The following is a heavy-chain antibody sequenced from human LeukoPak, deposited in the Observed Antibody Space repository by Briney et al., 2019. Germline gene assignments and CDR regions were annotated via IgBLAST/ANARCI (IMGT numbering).Heavy chain of an antibody. CDR1: GYSISSGYY. Sequence: PSETLSLTCTVSGYSISSGYYWGWIRQPPGKGLEWIGSIYHSGSTYYNPSLKSRVTISVDTSKNQFSLKLSSVTAADTAVYYCAKYYYDSSGSNHFDYWGQGTLVTVSS. J-gene: IGHJ4*02. CDR3: AKYYYDSSGSNHFDY. CDR2: IYHSGST. D-gene: IGHD3-22*01. V-gene: IGHV4-38-2*02.